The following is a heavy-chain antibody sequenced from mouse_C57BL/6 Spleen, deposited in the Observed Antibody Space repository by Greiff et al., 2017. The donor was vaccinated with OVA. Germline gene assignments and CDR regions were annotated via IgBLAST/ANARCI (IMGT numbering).Heavy chain of an antibody. CDR1: GYTFTSYW. D-gene: IGHD1-1*01. Sequence: VQLQQSGAELVRPGTSVKLSCKASGYTFTSYWMHWVKQRPGQGLEWIGVIDPSDSYTNYNQKFKGKATLTVDTSSSTAYMQLSSLTSEDSAVYYCARRDYYGSSYSDYWGQGTTLTVSS. J-gene: IGHJ2*01. CDR3: ARRDYYGSSYSDY. V-gene: IGHV1-59*01. CDR2: IDPSDSYT.